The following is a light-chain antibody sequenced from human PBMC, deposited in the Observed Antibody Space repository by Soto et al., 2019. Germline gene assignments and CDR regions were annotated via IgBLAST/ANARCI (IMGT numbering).Light chain of an antibody. J-gene: IGKJ1*01. CDR2: KAS. Sequence: DIQMSLSPSTLSASVGDRVTITCRASQSISSWLAWYQQKPGKAPKGLIYKASTLESGAPSRFSGSGSGTEFTLTISSLQPDDFTTYYCQQYYSYPWTFGQGTKVDIK. CDR3: QQYYSYPWT. CDR1: QSISSW. V-gene: IGKV1-5*03.